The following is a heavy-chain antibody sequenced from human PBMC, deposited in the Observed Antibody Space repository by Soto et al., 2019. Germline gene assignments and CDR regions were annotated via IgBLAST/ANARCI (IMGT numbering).Heavy chain of an antibody. CDR2: ISHTGST. Sequence: TLSLTCAVSGGSITSGNTYSWSWIRQPPGKGLEWIGSISHTGSTSYNPSLKSRVSMSVDKSTDQFSLKLSSVTAADMAVYYCARAVTPYFGTWFDPWGQGTLVTVSS. V-gene: IGHV4-30-2*01. CDR1: GGSITSGNTYS. CDR3: ARAVTPYFGTWFDP. D-gene: IGHD3-10*01. J-gene: IGHJ5*02.